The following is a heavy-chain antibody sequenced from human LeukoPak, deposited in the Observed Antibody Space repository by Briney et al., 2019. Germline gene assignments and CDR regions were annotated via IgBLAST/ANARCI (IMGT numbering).Heavy chain of an antibody. J-gene: IGHJ3*02. V-gene: IGHV3-48*03. Sequence: GGSLRLSCAASGFTFSSYEMNWVRQAPGKGLEWVSYITSSGSTTHYADSVKGRFTISRDNAKNSLYLQMNSLRAEDTAVYYCAKDHDILTGYSLALIWGQGTMVTVSS. CDR3: AKDHDILTGYSLALI. CDR2: ITSSGSTT. D-gene: IGHD3-9*01. CDR1: GFTFSSYE.